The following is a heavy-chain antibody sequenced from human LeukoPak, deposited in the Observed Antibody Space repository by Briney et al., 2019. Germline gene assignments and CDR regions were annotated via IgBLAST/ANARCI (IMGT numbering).Heavy chain of an antibody. Sequence: SETLSLTCTVSGGSISSGDYYWSWIGQPPGKGLEWIGYIYYSGSSYSNPPLKSRVTISVDTSKNQFSLKLSSVTAADTAVYYCAGIRWLGAFEIWGEGTMVTVSS. J-gene: IGHJ3*02. D-gene: IGHD4-23*01. CDR2: IYYSGSS. CDR3: AGIRWLGAFEI. CDR1: GGSISSGDYY. V-gene: IGHV4-30-4*01.